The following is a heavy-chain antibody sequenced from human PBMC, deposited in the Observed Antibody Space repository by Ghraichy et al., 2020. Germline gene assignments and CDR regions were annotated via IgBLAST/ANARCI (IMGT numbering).Heavy chain of an antibody. D-gene: IGHD6-13*01. CDR3: ASEGLTVAGAGMDV. J-gene: IGHJ6*04. V-gene: IGHV3-48*02. CDR2: IGYSSTPI. Sequence: GGSLRLSCAASGFTFSSYSMNWVRQAPGKGLEWVSYIGYSSTPIYYADSVKGRFTVSRDDAKKSLYLHMNSLRDEDTAVYYCASEGLTVAGAGMDVWGKGTTVTGSS. CDR1: GFTFSSYS.